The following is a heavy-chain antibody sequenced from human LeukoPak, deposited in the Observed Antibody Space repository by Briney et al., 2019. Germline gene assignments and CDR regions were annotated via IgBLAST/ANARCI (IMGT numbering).Heavy chain of an antibody. J-gene: IGHJ4*02. CDR3: ARGSGSLVDY. CDR1: GGSISSYY. D-gene: IGHD3-10*01. Sequence: SETLSLTCTVSGGSISSYYWSWIRQPPGKGLEWIGYIYHSGSTNYNPSLKSRVTISVDTSKNQFSLKLSSVTAADTAVYYCARGSGSLVDYWGQGTLVTVSS. CDR2: IYHSGST. V-gene: IGHV4-59*01.